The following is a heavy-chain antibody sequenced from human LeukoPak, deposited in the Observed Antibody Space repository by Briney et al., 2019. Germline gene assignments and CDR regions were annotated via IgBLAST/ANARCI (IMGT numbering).Heavy chain of an antibody. Sequence: SQTLSPTCDISGDSVSSSSATWSWIRQSPSRGLEWLGRAYYRSKWNIDYAVSVESRIAIGPDTSKNQLSLHLNSVTPEDTAVYYCAGSKSYFGSWGQGTLVTVSS. J-gene: IGHJ4*02. CDR1: GDSVSSSSAT. CDR3: AGSKSYFGS. CDR2: AYYRSKWNI. V-gene: IGHV6-1*01.